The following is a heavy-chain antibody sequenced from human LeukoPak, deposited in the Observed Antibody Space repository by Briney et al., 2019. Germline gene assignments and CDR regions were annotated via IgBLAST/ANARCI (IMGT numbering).Heavy chain of an antibody. CDR3: AKSSSGWYQYGMDV. V-gene: IGHV3-23*01. CDR2: ISGSGGST. J-gene: IGHJ6*02. D-gene: IGHD6-19*01. CDR1: GGSISSYY. Sequence: ETLSLTCTVSGGSISSYYWSWVRQAPGKGLEWVSAISGSGGSTYYADSVKGRFTISRDNSKNTLYLQMNSLRAEDTAVYYCAKSSSGWYQYGMDVWGQGTTVTVSS.